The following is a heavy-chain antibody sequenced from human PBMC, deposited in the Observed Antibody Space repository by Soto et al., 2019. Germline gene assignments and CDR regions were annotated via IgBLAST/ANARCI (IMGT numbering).Heavy chain of an antibody. CDR3: VSPEYRF. J-gene: IGHJ3*01. CDR1: GGSISSYY. CDR2: IYYSGST. V-gene: IGHV4-59*01. Sequence: SETLSLTCTVSGGSISSYYWSWIRQPPGKGLEWIGYIYYSGSTNYNPSLKSRVTISVDTSKNQFSLKLSSVTAADTAVYYCVSPEYRFWGQGTMVTVSS. D-gene: IGHD3-16*02.